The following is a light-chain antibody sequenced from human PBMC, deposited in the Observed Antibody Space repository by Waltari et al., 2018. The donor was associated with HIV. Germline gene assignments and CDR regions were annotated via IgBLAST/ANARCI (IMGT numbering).Light chain of an antibody. CDR1: VVAKKN. CDR3: YSSADIPYV. V-gene: IGLV3-27*01. Sequence: SHELTQPPSVSVSPGQTARITCSGDVVAKKNVRWFQQKPGQAPVLVVYKDSQRASGIPERFSGSSSGTTATLISSGAQVEDEADYYCYSSADIPYVFGIGTKVTVL. CDR2: KDS. J-gene: IGLJ1*01.